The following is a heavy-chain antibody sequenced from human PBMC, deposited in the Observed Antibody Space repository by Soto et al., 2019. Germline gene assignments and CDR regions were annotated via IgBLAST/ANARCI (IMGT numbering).Heavy chain of an antibody. CDR3: ARTYGGNTFDF. Sequence: QVQLQESGPGLVKLSETLSLSCTVSGGSISFYYWSWIRQPPGKGLEWIGYIYYSGTTNYNPSLKSRVTISVDTSKNQFSLNLSSVTAADTAVYYCARTYGGNTFDFWGQGTLVTVSS. V-gene: IGHV4-59*01. J-gene: IGHJ4*02. CDR1: GGSISFYY. CDR2: IYYSGTT. D-gene: IGHD4-17*01.